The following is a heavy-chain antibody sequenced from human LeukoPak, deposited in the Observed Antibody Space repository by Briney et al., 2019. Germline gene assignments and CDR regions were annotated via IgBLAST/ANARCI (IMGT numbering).Heavy chain of an antibody. V-gene: IGHV4-59*08. Sequence: SETLSLTCIVSGASTSSRYWSWIRQPPGRALEWIGHIYNGANTKYNPSLTSRVNISVDTSKNQFSLKLTSLTAADTAIYYCAQTTGWPGFDFWGPGALVTVSS. CDR2: IYNGANT. CDR3: AQTTGWPGFDF. D-gene: IGHD6-19*01. J-gene: IGHJ4*02. CDR1: GASTSSRY.